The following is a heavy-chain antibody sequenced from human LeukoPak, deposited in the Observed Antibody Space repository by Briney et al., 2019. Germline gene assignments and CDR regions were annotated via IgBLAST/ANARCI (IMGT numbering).Heavy chain of an antibody. D-gene: IGHD1-26*01. V-gene: IGHV3-48*04. CDR1: GFTFSSYS. Sequence: GGSLRLSCAASGFTFSSYSMNWVRQAPGKGLEWVSYISSSSSTIYYADSVKGRFTISRDNAKNSLYLQMNSLRAEDTAVYYCARGDHLYSGSYSPFDYWGQGTLVTVSS. CDR3: ARGDHLYSGSYSPFDY. J-gene: IGHJ4*02. CDR2: ISSSSSTI.